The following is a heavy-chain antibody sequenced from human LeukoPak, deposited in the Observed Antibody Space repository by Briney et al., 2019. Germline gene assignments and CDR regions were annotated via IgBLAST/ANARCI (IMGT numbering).Heavy chain of an antibody. CDR1: GYTFRRNS. CDR2: IWYDGSKK. J-gene: IGHJ4*02. Sequence: GGSLRLSCAASGYTFRRNSMHWVRQAPGKGLEWVAVIWYDGSKKYYGDSVRGRFTISRDNSKNTLYLQMNSLRAEDTAVYYCARWLSDKIDSNGYLDYWGQGTLVAVSS. CDR3: ARWLSDKIDSNGYLDY. D-gene: IGHD5-18*01. V-gene: IGHV3-33*01.